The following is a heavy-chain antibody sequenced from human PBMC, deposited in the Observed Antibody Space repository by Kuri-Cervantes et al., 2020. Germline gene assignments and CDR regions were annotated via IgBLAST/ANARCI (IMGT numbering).Heavy chain of an antibody. CDR2: ISAYNGNT. D-gene: IGHD6-19*01. CDR3: AKEEWLVPSAEDY. CDR1: GYTFTSYG. Sequence: ASVKVSCKASGYTFTSYGISWVRQAPGQGLEWMGWISAYNGNTNYAQKFQGWVTMTRDTSITTAYMELSRLRSDDTAVYYCAKEEWLVPSAEDYWGQGTLVTVSS. J-gene: IGHJ4*02. V-gene: IGHV1-18*01.